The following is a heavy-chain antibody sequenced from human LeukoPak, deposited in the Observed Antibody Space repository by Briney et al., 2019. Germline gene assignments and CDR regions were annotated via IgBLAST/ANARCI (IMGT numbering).Heavy chain of an antibody. Sequence: ASVKVSCKTSGYTFTTTYINWGRQAPGQGLEWMGWVSAYNGKTSYAQKFQGRVTMTIDTYTTTAYMDLTSLTFDDTAVYYCARGGTYYPCIDYWGQGTLVTVSS. V-gene: IGHV1-18*01. CDR2: VSAYNGKT. CDR3: ARGGTYYPCIDY. CDR1: GYTFTTTY. D-gene: IGHD1-26*01. J-gene: IGHJ4*02.